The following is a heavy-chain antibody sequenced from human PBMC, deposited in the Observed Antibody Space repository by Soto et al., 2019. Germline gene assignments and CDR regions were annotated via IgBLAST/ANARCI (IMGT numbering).Heavy chain of an antibody. CDR2: IYPGDSDT. J-gene: IGHJ6*02. D-gene: IGHD3-22*01. Sequence: PGESLKISCKGSGYSFTIYWIGWVRQMPGKGLEWMGIIYPGDSDTRYSPSFQGQVTISADKSISTAYLQWSSLKASDTAMYYCAEQVPLVYYDNSDYYYYGMDVWGQGTTVTVSS. CDR1: GYSFTIYW. V-gene: IGHV5-51*01. CDR3: AEQVPLVYYDNSDYYYYGMDV.